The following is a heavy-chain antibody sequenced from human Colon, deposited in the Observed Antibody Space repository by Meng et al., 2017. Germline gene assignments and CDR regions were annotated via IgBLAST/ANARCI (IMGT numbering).Heavy chain of an antibody. CDR1: GFTFSSYY. D-gene: IGHD4-17*01. J-gene: IGHJ4*02. Sequence: GESLKISCAASGFTFSSYYMSWVRQAAGRGLEWVANIAQDGNDRYYVGSVRDRFTISRDNAKNSLYLQMSSLRAEDTGVYYCARGIGDYALFAHWGQGTLVTVSS. CDR2: IAQDGNDR. V-gene: IGHV3-7*01. CDR3: ARGIGDYALFAH.